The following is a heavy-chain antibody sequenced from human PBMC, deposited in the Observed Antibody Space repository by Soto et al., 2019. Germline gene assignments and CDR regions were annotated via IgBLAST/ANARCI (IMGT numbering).Heavy chain of an antibody. CDR3: ARVERGTATTVVDAFDI. V-gene: IGHV4-34*01. CDR2: MSHSGGT. J-gene: IGHJ3*02. CDR1: GGFVSSGSYY. D-gene: IGHD1-1*01. Sequence: QVQLQQWGAGLLKPSETLSLTCAVYGGFVSSGSYYWSWIRQPPGKGLEWIGEMSHSGGTHFNPSLKSRVTRAGDTSKNQCSLKMSSVTAADTALYYCARVERGTATTVVDAFDIWGPGTMVTVSS.